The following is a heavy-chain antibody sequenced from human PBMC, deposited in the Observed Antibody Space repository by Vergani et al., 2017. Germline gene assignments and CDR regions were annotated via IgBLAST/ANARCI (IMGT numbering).Heavy chain of an antibody. V-gene: IGHV4-34*01. CDR2: INHSGST. CDR3: ARANWVFDY. CDR1: GGSFSGYY. Sequence: QVQLQESGPGLVKPSETLSLTCAVYGGSFSGYYWSWIRQPPGKGLEWIGEINHSGSTNYNPSLKSRVTISVDTSKNQFSLKLSSVTAADTAVYYCARANWVFDYWGQGTLVTVSS. D-gene: IGHD7-27*01. J-gene: IGHJ4*02.